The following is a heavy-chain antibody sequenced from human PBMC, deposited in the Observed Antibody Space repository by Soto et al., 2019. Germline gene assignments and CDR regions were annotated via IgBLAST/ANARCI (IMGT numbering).Heavy chain of an antibody. Sequence: PGGSLRLSCAASGFTFSSYGMHWVRQAPGKGLEWVAITSYHGSNKDYADSVKGRFTISRDNSKNTLYLQMNNLRAEDTAVYYCAKEKEAYIYDFWRGYDFGYSDYWGQGIPVTVSS. CDR2: TSYHGSNK. CDR1: GFTFSSYG. CDR3: AKEKEAYIYDFWRGYDFGYSDY. J-gene: IGHJ4*02. D-gene: IGHD3-3*01. V-gene: IGHV3-30*18.